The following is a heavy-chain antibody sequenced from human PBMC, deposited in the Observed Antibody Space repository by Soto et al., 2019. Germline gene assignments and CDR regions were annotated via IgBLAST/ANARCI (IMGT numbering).Heavy chain of an antibody. Sequence: QLQLQESGPGLVKPSETLSLTCTVSGGSISSSSYYWGWIRQPPGKGLEWIGSIYYSGSTYYNPSLRSRVTIALDTSKNQFSLKLSSVTAADTAVYYCARSGRSIAAAGLNWFDPWGQGTLVTVSS. CDR3: ARSGRSIAAAGLNWFDP. CDR2: IYYSGST. CDR1: GGSISSSSYY. D-gene: IGHD6-13*01. V-gene: IGHV4-39*01. J-gene: IGHJ5*02.